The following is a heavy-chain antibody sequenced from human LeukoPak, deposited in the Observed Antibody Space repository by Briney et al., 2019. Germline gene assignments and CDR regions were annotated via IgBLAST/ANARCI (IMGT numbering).Heavy chain of an antibody. Sequence: PSETLSLTCAVYGGSFSGYYWSWIRQPPGKGLEWIGEINHSGSTNYNPSLKSRVTISVDTSKNQFPLKLSSVTAADTAVYYCARVSVDTAKDYWGQGTLVTVSS. J-gene: IGHJ4*02. CDR1: GGSFSGYY. CDR2: INHSGST. CDR3: ARVSVDTAKDY. V-gene: IGHV4-34*01. D-gene: IGHD5-18*01.